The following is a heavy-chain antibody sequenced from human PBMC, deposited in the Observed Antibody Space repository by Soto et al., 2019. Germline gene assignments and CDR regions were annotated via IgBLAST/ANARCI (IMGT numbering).Heavy chain of an antibody. Sequence: QITFKESGPTLVNPKQTLALTCTFSGFSVTSDGVGVGWIRQPPGKALEWLAVIFWDDDKRYSPSLESRLSIARDTSKDQVVLTMTNMESVDTATYYCALQNDGDYTFWGQGTRVTVSS. D-gene: IGHD4-17*01. V-gene: IGHV2-5*02. CDR3: ALQNDGDYTF. CDR2: IFWDDDK. CDR1: GFSVTSDGVG. J-gene: IGHJ4*02.